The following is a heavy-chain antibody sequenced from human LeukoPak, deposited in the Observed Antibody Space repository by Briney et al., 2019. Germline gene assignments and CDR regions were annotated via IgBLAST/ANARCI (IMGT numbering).Heavy chain of an antibody. V-gene: IGHV4-39*01. CDR3: ARHGDNSSWYVAY. CDR2: IYYSGST. D-gene: IGHD6-13*01. Sequence: PSETLSLTCAVSGGSISSSNWWSWIRQPPGKGREWIGSIYYSGSTYYNPSLKSRVTISVDTSKNQFSLKLSSVTAADTAVYYCARHGDNSSWYVAYWGQGTLVTVSS. CDR1: GGSISSSNW. J-gene: IGHJ4*02.